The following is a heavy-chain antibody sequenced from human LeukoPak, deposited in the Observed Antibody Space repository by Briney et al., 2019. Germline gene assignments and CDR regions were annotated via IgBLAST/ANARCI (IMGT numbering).Heavy chain of an antibody. CDR2: ITTDGGST. Sequence: GGSLRLSCEASGFSFSSYAMHWVRQAPGKGLEYVSAITTDGGSTYYANSVKGRFTISRDNSKNTLYLQMGSLRAEDMAVYYCAGGKGIYCGGDCSALDYWGQGTLVTVSS. V-gene: IGHV3-64*01. CDR1: GFSFSSYA. J-gene: IGHJ4*02. D-gene: IGHD2-21*02. CDR3: AGGKGIYCGGDCSALDY.